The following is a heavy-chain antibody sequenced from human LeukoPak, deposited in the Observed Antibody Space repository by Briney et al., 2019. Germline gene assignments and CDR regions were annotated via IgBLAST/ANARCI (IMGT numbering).Heavy chain of an antibody. CDR2: INTNTENP. Sequence: ASVNVSCKASGYTFTSYAMKWVRQAPGHGLEWMGWINTNTENPTYAQGFTGRFVFSLDTSVSTAYLQISSLKAEDTAVYYCAARRRDGSYLLGAFDIWGQGTMVTVSS. CDR3: AARRRDGSYLLGAFDI. D-gene: IGHD1-26*01. CDR1: GYTFTSYA. J-gene: IGHJ3*02. V-gene: IGHV7-4-1*02.